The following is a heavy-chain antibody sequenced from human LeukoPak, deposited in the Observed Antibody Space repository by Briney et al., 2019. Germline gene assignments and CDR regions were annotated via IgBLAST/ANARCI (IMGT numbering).Heavy chain of an antibody. V-gene: IGHV3-11*01. CDR2: IKSGSTII. CDR3: ASDIVATSGDF. J-gene: IGHJ4*02. D-gene: IGHD5-12*01. Sequence: GGSLTLSCAASGFSLSDYYVNWLRQVPGKGLEWVSYIKSGSTIIFYADSVKGRFTISRDNAKNALFLRMSSLRVEDTATYYCASDIVATSGDFWGQGTLVSVSS. CDR1: GFSLSDYY.